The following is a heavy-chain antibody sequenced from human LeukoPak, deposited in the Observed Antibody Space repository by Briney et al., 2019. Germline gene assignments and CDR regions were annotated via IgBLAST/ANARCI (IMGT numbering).Heavy chain of an antibody. CDR3: ARRGAPSKFYYFDS. J-gene: IGHJ4*02. D-gene: IGHD1-26*01. Sequence: PSETLSLTCTVSGGSLTTHYWAWIRQAPGKGLEWFGFVSNTGNTNYNPSLKSRATISVATSKNTFSLKLSSVTAADTAVYFCARRGAPSKFYYFDSWGQGTLVTVSS. CDR2: VSNTGNT. CDR1: GGSLTTHY. V-gene: IGHV4-59*08.